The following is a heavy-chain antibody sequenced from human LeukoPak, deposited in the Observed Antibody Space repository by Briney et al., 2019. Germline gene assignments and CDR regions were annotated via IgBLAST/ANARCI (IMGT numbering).Heavy chain of an antibody. CDR3: ARLGDGDNLRYFDY. Sequence: PSETLSLTCTVSGDSISGNYWTWIPQPPGKGREWIGYIYYSGSTNYNASLKSRVTISVDTSKNQFSLKLSSVTAADTAVYYCARLGDGDNLRYFDYWGQGTLVTVSS. CDR2: IYYSGST. CDR1: GDSISGNY. J-gene: IGHJ4*02. V-gene: IGHV4-59*08. D-gene: IGHD5-24*01.